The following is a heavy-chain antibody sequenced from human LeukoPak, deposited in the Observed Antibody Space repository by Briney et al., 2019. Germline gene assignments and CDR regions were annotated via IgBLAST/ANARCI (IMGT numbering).Heavy chain of an antibody. Sequence: SETLSLTCAVYGGSLTGYYWNWIRQPPGKGLEWIGEINHSGSTNCTPSLKSRVTISVDTSKNQFSLKLSSVTAADTAVYYCAKTRTYYDSSKGAFDIWGQGTTVTVSS. D-gene: IGHD3-22*01. CDR1: GGSLTGYY. J-gene: IGHJ3*02. CDR2: INHSGST. V-gene: IGHV4-34*01. CDR3: AKTRTYYDSSKGAFDI.